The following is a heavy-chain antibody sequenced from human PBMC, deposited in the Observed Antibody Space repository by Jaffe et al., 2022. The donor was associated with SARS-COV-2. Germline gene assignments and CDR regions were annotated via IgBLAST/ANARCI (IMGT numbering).Heavy chain of an antibody. D-gene: IGHD3-16*01. CDR1: GGSISSGSYY. J-gene: IGHJ6*02. Sequence: QVQLQESGPGLVKPSQTLSLTCTVSGGSISSGSYYWSWIRQPAGKGLEWIGRIYTSGSTNYNPSLKSRVTISVDTSKNQFSLKLSSVTAADTAVYYCAREGGGDYVWGSYLYYYYYYGMDVWGQGTTVTVSS. CDR2: IYTSGST. CDR3: AREGGGDYVWGSYLYYYYYYGMDV. V-gene: IGHV4-61*02.